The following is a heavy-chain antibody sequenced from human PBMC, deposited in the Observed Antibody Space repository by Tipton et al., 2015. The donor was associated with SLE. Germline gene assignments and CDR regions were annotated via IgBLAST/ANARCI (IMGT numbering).Heavy chain of an antibody. CDR3: IRGGSATSNTGLDF. D-gene: IGHD2-8*02. CDR1: GFTFGLYW. V-gene: IGHV3-74*01. Sequence: SLRLSCATSGFTFGLYWMHWVRQTPGKAPVWVSRISYDGGEKHYSDAVKGRFTISRDFANSMVYLQMNSLRAEDTAVYYCIRGGSATSNTGLDFWGQGTVVNVSS. CDR2: ISYDGGEK. J-gene: IGHJ3*01.